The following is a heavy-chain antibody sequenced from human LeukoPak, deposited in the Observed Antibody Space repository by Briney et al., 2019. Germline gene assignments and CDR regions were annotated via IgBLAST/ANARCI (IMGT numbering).Heavy chain of an antibody. CDR3: ARAGYDFWSGYFFDY. Sequence: GGSLRLSCAASGFTFDDYTMHWVRQAPGKGLEWVSLISWDGGSTYYADSVKGRFTISRDNSKNSLYLQMNSLRTEDTAFYCCARAGYDFWSGYFFDYWGQGTLVTVSS. J-gene: IGHJ4*02. D-gene: IGHD3-3*01. V-gene: IGHV3-43*01. CDR2: ISWDGGST. CDR1: GFTFDDYT.